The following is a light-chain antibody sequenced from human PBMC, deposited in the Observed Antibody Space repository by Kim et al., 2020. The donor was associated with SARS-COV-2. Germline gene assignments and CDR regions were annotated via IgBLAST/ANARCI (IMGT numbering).Light chain of an antibody. Sequence: ASVGDRVTITCRASQNIYNWLAWYQQKPGKAPKLLIYKASTLQSRVPSRFSGSGSVTEFTLTISSLQPDDFASYYCQQYKAYSSYIFCQETKLEI. CDR3: QQYKAYSSYI. V-gene: IGKV1-5*03. CDR1: QNIYNW. CDR2: KAS. J-gene: IGKJ2*01.